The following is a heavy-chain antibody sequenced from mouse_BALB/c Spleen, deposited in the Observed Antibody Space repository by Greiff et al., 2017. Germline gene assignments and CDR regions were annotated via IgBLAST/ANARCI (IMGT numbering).Heavy chain of an antibody. CDR3: ARQDVIYDGYNYYAMDY. CDR1: GYSFTGYY. CDR2: ISCYNGAT. V-gene: IGHV1S34*01. D-gene: IGHD2-3*01. J-gene: IGHJ4*01. Sequence: LVKTGASVKISCKASGYSFTGYYMHWVKQSHGKSLEWIGYISCYNGATSYNQKFKGKATFTVDTSSSTAYMQFNSLTSEDSAVYYCARQDVIYDGYNYYAMDYWGQGTSVTVSS.